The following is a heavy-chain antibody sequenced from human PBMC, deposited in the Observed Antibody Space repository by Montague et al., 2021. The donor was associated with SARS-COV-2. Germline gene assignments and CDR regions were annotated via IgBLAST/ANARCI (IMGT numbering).Heavy chain of an antibody. CDR3: ARRLAGLEPPFDP. D-gene: IGHD1-1*01. V-gene: IGHV4-39*01. Sequence: SETLSLTCDVSGGSIRSANYYWAWIRQPPGRGLEWIGNIYYSGSTIYKPSLKSRVTMSVDTSKNQFSLHLNLVTAADTAVYYCARRLAGLEPPFDPGGQGTLVIVSS. J-gene: IGHJ5*02. CDR2: IYYSGST. CDR1: GGSIRSANYY.